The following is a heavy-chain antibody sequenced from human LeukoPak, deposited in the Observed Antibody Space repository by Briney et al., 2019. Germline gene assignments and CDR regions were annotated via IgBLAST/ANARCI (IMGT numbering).Heavy chain of an antibody. CDR2: IYSGGST. V-gene: IGHV3-53*01. CDR1: GFTLSNNY. CDR3: ARRGSGIAAAFDY. Sequence: PGGSLRLSCAASGFTLSNNYMSWVRQAPGKGLEWVSVIYSGGSTYYADSVKGRFTISRDDSKNTLYLQMNSLRADDTAVYYCARRGSGIAAAFDYWGQGTLVTVSS. D-gene: IGHD6-13*01. J-gene: IGHJ4*02.